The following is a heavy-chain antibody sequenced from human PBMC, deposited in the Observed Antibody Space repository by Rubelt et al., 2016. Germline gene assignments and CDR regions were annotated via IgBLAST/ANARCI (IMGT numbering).Heavy chain of an antibody. CDR3: ARDRAGSSSWYPVFGAFDI. J-gene: IGHJ3*02. Sequence: QVQLVESGGGVVQPGRSLRLSCAASGFTFSSYGMHWVRQAPGKGLEWVAVIWYDGSNKYYSDSVKGRFTISSDNSKNTLYLQKNSLRAEDTAVYYCARDRAGSSSWYPVFGAFDIWGQGTMVTVSS. D-gene: IGHD6-13*01. CDR2: IWYDGSNK. CDR1: GFTFSSYG. V-gene: IGHV3-33*01.